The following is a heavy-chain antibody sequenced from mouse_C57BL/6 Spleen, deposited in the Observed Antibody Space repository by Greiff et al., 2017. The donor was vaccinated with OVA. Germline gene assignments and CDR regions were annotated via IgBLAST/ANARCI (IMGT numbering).Heavy chain of an antibody. J-gene: IGHJ4*01. CDR3: ARRAVYSNFYYAMDY. CDR1: GYTFTSYW. D-gene: IGHD2-5*01. V-gene: IGHV1-55*01. CDR2: IYPGSGST. Sequence: VQLQQPGAELVKPGASVKMSCKASGYTFTSYWITWVKQRPGQGLEWIGDIYPGSGSTNYNEKFKSKATLTVDTSSSTAYMQLSSLTSEDSAVYYCARRAVYSNFYYAMDYWGQGTSVTVSS.